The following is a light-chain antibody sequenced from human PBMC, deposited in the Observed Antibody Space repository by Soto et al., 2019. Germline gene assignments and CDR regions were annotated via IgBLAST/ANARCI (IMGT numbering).Light chain of an antibody. CDR2: DVS. Sequence: LTQPRSVSGSPGQSVTISCTGTSSDVGGYNYVSWYQQHPGKAPKLMIYDVSKRPSGVPDRFSGSKSGNTASLTISGLQAEDEADYYCCSYAGSYTYYVFGTGTKVTVL. V-gene: IGLV2-11*01. CDR3: CSYAGSYTYYV. J-gene: IGLJ1*01. CDR1: SSDVGGYNY.